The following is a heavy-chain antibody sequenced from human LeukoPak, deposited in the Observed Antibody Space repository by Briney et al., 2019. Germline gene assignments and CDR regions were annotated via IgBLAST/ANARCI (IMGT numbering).Heavy chain of an antibody. CDR3: ARERNTRWGYYGSGSYYQNWFDP. Sequence: ASVKVSCKASGYTFTGYYMHWVRQAPGQGLEWMGWINPNSGGTNYAQKFQGRVTMNRDTPISTDYMELSRLRSDDTAVYYCARERNTRWGYYGSGSYYQNWFDPWGQGTLVSVSS. V-gene: IGHV1-2*02. D-gene: IGHD3-10*01. J-gene: IGHJ5*02. CDR1: GYTFTGYY. CDR2: INPNSGGT.